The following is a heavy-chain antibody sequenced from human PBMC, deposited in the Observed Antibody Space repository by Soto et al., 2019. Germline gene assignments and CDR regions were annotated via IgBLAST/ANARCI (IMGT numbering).Heavy chain of an antibody. V-gene: IGHV4-30-2*01. CDR3: ARELLYYDSSGYSWDDAFDI. CDR1: GGSLSSSAYS. D-gene: IGHD3-22*01. J-gene: IGHJ3*02. Sequence: QLHLQESGSGLVKPSQTLSLTCAVSGGSLSSSAYSWSWVRQPPGKGLEWIGFIYQSGSTYYNPSLKSRVTMALDRPKNPFSLKLTSVTAADTAVYYCARELLYYDSSGYSWDDAFDIWGQGTLVTVSS. CDR2: IYQSGST.